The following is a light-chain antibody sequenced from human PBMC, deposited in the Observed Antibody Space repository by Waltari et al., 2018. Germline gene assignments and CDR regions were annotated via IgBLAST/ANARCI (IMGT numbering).Light chain of an antibody. CDR1: QSVSSH. J-gene: IGKJ4*01. CDR3: QQYNNWLT. CDR2: GAS. V-gene: IGKV3-15*01. Sequence: EIVMTQSPATLSVSPGERATLSCRANQSVSSHLAWYQQKPGQAPRLLIYGASTRAAGIPARFSGSGSGTEFTLTISSLQSEDFAVYYCQQYNNWLTFGGGTKVEIK.